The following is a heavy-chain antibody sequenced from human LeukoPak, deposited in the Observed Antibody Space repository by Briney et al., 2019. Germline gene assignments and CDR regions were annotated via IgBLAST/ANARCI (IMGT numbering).Heavy chain of an antibody. J-gene: IGHJ4*02. CDR1: GGSISSYY. V-gene: IGHV4-59*01. CDR3: ARVSAKASEAFDY. D-gene: IGHD6-25*01. CDR2: IYYSGST. Sequence: PSETLSLTCTVSGGSISSYYWSWIRQPPGKGLEWIGYIYYSGSTNYNPSLKSRVTISVDTSKNQFSLKLSSVTAADTAVYYCARVSAKASEAFDYWGQGTLVTVSS.